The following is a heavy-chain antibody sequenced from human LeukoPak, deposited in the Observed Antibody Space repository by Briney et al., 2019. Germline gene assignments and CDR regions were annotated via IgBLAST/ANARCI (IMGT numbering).Heavy chain of an antibody. J-gene: IGHJ4*02. Sequence: PSEILSLTCTVSGGSISGSSYYWGWIRQPPGKGLEWIGSIYYSGSTYYNPSLKSRVTISVDTSKNQFSLKLSSVTAADTAVYYCSGVVPAAIRGDYWGQGTLVTVSS. V-gene: IGHV4-39*01. D-gene: IGHD2-2*02. CDR1: GGSISGSSYY. CDR3: SGVVPAAIRGDY. CDR2: IYYSGST.